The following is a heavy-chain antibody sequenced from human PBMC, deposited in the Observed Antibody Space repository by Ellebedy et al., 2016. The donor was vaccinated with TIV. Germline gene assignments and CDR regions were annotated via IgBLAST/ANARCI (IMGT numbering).Heavy chain of an antibody. J-gene: IGHJ4*02. CDR2: INPNSGGT. CDR3: ARGFHAGAYCGGDCYLDY. Sequence: ASVKVSCXASGYTFTSYDINWVRQATGQGLEWMGWINPNSGGTNYAQKFQGRVTMTRDTSTSTVYMELSSLRSEDTAVYYCARGFHAGAYCGGDCYLDYWGQGTLVTVSS. D-gene: IGHD2-21*02. CDR1: GYTFTSYD. V-gene: IGHV1-8*01.